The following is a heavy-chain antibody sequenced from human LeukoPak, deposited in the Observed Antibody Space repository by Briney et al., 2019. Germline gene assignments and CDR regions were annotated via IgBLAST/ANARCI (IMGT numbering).Heavy chain of an antibody. CDR2: ISYDGSNT. V-gene: IGHV3-30-3*01. Sequence: GGSLRLSCAASGFTFSSYAMYWVRQAPGKGLEWVAVISYDGSNTYYADSVKGRFTISRDNSKNTLYLQMNSLRAEDTAVDYCARGLGTLSDFWSGYFSAIDSWGQGTLVTVSS. D-gene: IGHD3-3*01. CDR1: GFTFSSYA. J-gene: IGHJ4*02. CDR3: ARGLGTLSDFWSGYFSAIDS.